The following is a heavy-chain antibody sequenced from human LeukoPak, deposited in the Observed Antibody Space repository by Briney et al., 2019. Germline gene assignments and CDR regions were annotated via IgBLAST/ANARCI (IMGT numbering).Heavy chain of an antibody. D-gene: IGHD3-10*01. Sequence: SQTLSLTCAISGDSVSSNSAAWNWNRQSPSRGVEWLGRTYYRSKWYSDSAVSVKSRITINPDTSKNQFSLQLNSVTPEDTAVYYCASQYGSRQFDSWGQGTLVTVSS. V-gene: IGHV6-1*01. CDR2: TYYRSKWYS. CDR3: ASQYGSRQFDS. J-gene: IGHJ4*02. CDR1: GDSVSSNSAA.